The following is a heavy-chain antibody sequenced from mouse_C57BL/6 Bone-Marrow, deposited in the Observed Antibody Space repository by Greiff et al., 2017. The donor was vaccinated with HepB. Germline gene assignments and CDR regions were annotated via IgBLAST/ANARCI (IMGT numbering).Heavy chain of an antibody. V-gene: IGHV5-6*01. Sequence: EVMLVESGGDLVKPGGSLKLSCAASGFTFSSYGMSWVRQTPDKRLEWVANISSGGSYTYYPDSVKGRFTISRDNAKNTLYLQMSSLKSEDTAMYYCARHDPYGNSWFADWGQGTLVTVSA. CDR3: ARHDPYGNSWFAD. J-gene: IGHJ3*01. D-gene: IGHD2-1*01. CDR1: GFTFSSYG. CDR2: ISSGGSYT.